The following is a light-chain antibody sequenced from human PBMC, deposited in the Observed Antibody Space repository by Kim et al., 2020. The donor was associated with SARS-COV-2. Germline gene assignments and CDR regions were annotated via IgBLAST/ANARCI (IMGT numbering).Light chain of an antibody. CDR2: DAS. CDR3: HQHNNCPART. Sequence: EIVLTQSPATLSLSPGERATLSCRASQSVSSYLAWYQQKPSQDPRLLIYDASNRATGIPARFSGSGAGTDFTLTISSLEPEDVAVYYYHQHNNCPARTFGGGTKVDIK. CDR1: QSVSSY. V-gene: IGKV3-11*01. J-gene: IGKJ4*01.